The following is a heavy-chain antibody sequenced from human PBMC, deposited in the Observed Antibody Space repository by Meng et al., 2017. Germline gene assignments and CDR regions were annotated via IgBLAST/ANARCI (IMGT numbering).Heavy chain of an antibody. V-gene: IGHV4-4*02. Sequence: QVELQESGPGLGKPSGTLSLTCAVSGGSISSSNWWSWVRQPPGKGLEWIGEIYHSGSTNYNPSLKSRVTISVDKSKNQFSLKLSSVTAADTAVYYCARWSIYCSGGSCYSFDYWGQGTLVTVSS. CDR3: ARWSIYCSGGSCYSFDY. CDR2: IYHSGST. D-gene: IGHD2-15*01. J-gene: IGHJ4*02. CDR1: GGSISSSNW.